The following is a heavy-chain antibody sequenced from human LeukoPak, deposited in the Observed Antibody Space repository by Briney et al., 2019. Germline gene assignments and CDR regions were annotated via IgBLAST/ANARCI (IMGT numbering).Heavy chain of an antibody. CDR3: ARASISDSRNYGGLDY. CDR1: GDSVSSKSVS. V-gene: IGHV6-1*01. J-gene: IGHJ4*02. D-gene: IGHD6-6*01. CDR2: TYYRTKWNN. Sequence: SQTLSLTCAISGDSVSSKSVSWNWIRQSPLRGLEWLGRTYYRTKWNNDYAEFVKSRIIFNADTSRNHFSLQLNSVTPEDTAVYYCARASISDSRNYGGLDYWAQGTLVTVSS.